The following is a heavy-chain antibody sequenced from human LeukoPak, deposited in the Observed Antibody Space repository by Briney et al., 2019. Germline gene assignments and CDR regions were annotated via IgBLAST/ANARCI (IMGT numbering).Heavy chain of an antibody. CDR1: GFTFSSYG. V-gene: IGHV3-23*01. CDR2: ISGSGGST. Sequence: GGSLRLSCAASGFTFSSYGMSWVRQAPGKGLEWVSAISGSGGSTYYADSVKGRFTISRDNSKNTLYLQMNSLRAEDTAVYYCAKGGLPGIAAAGRGDDAFDIWGQGTMVTVSS. CDR3: AKGGLPGIAAAGRGDDAFDI. D-gene: IGHD6-13*01. J-gene: IGHJ3*02.